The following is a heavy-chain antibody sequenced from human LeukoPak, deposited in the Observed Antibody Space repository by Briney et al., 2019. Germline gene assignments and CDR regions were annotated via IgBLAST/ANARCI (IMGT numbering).Heavy chain of an antibody. D-gene: IGHD1-26*01. CDR2: INPNSGGT. Sequence: ASVKVSCKASGYTFTGYYIHWVRQAPGQGLEWMGWINPNSGGTNYGQNFQGRVIMTRDTSISTAYMELSSLRSDDTAVYYCARGDGSYLLWGQGTLVTVYS. CDR1: GYTFTGYY. CDR3: ARGDGSYLL. J-gene: IGHJ4*02. V-gene: IGHV1-2*02.